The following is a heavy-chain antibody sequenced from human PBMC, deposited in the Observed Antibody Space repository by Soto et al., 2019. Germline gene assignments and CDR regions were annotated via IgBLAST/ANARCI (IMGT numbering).Heavy chain of an antibody. CDR3: VREMAGAFDY. CDR2: IKSKTDGGTI. Sequence: GCLRLSFAASRFTFSNAWINWVLSPPGKGLEWVGLIKSKTDGGTIDYAAPVKGRFTILRDDLRNTVYLQMNSLKAEDTALYYCVREMAGAFDYWGQGTPVTVSS. CDR1: RFTFSNAW. D-gene: IGHD2-8*01. J-gene: IGHJ4*02. V-gene: IGHV3-15*07.